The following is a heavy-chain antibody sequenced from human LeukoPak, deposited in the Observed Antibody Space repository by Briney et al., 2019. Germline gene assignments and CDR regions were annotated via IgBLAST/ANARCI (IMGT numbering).Heavy chain of an antibody. Sequence: PGRSLRLSCAASGFTFSSYGMHWVRQAPGKGLEWVAVISYDGSNKYYADFVKGRFTISRDNSKNTLYLQMNSLRAEDTAVYYCAKGLAYCGGDCYSNFQHWGQGTLVTVSS. J-gene: IGHJ1*01. CDR1: GFTFSSYG. V-gene: IGHV3-30*18. CDR2: ISYDGSNK. CDR3: AKGLAYCGGDCYSNFQH. D-gene: IGHD2-21*02.